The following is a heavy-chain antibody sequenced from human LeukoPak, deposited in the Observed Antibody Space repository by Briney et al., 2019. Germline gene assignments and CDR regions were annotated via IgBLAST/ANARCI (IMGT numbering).Heavy chain of an antibody. CDR2: ISAYNGNT. Sequence: ASVKVSCKASGYTFTSYGISWVRQAPGQGLEWMGWISAYNGNTNYEQKFQGRVTVTTDTSTSTAYMELRSLRSDDTAVYYCTRVAGTLFDYWGQGTLVTVSS. CDR3: TRVAGTLFDY. J-gene: IGHJ4*02. D-gene: IGHD6-19*01. CDR1: GYTFTSYG. V-gene: IGHV1-18*04.